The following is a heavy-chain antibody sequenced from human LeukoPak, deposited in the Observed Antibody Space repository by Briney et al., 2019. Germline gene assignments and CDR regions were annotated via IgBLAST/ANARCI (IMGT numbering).Heavy chain of an antibody. J-gene: IGHJ6*02. CDR3: ARAGAWCSSTSCYTSYYYYYGMDV. CDR2: INPSGGST. V-gene: IGHV1-46*01. Sequence: ASVKVSCKASGYTFTSYYMHWVRQAPGQGLEWMGIINPSGGSTSYAQKFQGRVTMTRDTSTSTVYMELSSLRSEDTAVYYCARAGAWCSSTSCYTSYYYYYGMDVWGQGTTVTVSS. D-gene: IGHD2-2*02. CDR1: GYTFTSYY.